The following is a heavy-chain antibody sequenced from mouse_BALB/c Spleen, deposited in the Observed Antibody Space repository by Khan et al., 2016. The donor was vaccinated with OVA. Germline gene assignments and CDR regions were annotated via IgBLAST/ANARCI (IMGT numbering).Heavy chain of an antibody. CDR2: INPSNGYT. Sequence: QVQLQQSGAELARPGASVKMSCKASGYTFTTYTMHWVKQRPGQGLEWIGYINPSNGYTNYNQKFKDKSTLTADKSSSTAYMQRSSLTSDYSAVYYCAREGAYYRSDGWFSYWGQGTLVTVSA. CDR1: GYTFTTYT. V-gene: IGHV1-4*01. CDR3: AREGAYYRSDGWFSY. J-gene: IGHJ3*01. D-gene: IGHD2-14*01.